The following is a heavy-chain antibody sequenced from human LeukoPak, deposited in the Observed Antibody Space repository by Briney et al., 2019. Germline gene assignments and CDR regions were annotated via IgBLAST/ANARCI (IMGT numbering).Heavy chain of an antibody. V-gene: IGHV3-7*01. CDR2: IKQDGSEK. J-gene: IGHJ6*02. Sequence: PGRSLRLSCAASGFIFSNYWMHWVRQVPGKGLEWVATIKQDGSEKYYVDSAKGRFTISRDNAKNSLYLQMNSLRAEDTAVYYCGRSMDVWGQGTTVTVSS. CDR3: GRSMDV. CDR1: GFIFSNYW.